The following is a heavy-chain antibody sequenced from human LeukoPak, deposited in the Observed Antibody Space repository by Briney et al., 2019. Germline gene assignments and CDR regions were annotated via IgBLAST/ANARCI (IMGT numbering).Heavy chain of an antibody. Sequence: GESLKISCKGSGHSFSSYWIGWVRQMPGKGVEWMVIIYLGDSDTRYSPAFQGQATMSADKSINTAYLQWNSLKASDTAMYYCARQGGYGDFDYWGQGTLVTVSS. CDR2: IYLGDSDT. J-gene: IGHJ4*02. V-gene: IGHV5-51*01. CDR1: GHSFSSYW. D-gene: IGHD5-12*01. CDR3: ARQGGYGDFDY.